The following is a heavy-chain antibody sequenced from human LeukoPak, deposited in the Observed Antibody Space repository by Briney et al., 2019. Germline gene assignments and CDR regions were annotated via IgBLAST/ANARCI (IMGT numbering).Heavy chain of an antibody. CDR2: IYDSGST. V-gene: IGHV4-31*03. D-gene: IGHD6-13*01. CDR1: RGSSSSGGYY. J-gene: IGHJ4*02. Sequence: SETLSLTCTVSRGSSSSGGYYWNWIRQHPGKGLEWIAYIYDSGSTYYNPSLKSRVNISLDMSEDQFSLKLSSVTAADTAVYYCATCPYSSSWCHFDSWGQGTLVTVSS. CDR3: ATCPYSSSWCHFDS.